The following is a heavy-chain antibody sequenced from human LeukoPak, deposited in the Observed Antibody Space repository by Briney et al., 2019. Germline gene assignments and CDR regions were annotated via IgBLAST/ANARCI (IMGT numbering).Heavy chain of an antibody. V-gene: IGHV5-51*01. CDR1: GYSFTSYW. D-gene: IGHD3-10*01. CDR2: IYPGDSDT. Sequence: GESLKISCKGSGYSFTSYWIGWVRQMPGKGLEWMGIIYPGDSDTRYSPSFKGQVTISADKSISTAYLQWSSLKASDTAMYYCARRITMVRGVIIRAFDIWGQGTMVTVSS. J-gene: IGHJ3*02. CDR3: ARRITMVRGVIIRAFDI.